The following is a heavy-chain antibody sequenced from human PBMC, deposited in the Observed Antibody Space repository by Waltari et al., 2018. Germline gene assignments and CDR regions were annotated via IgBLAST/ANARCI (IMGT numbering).Heavy chain of an antibody. CDR2: IYHSGST. CDR1: GYSISSGYY. D-gene: IGHD2-15*01. CDR3: ARVGLLGNWFDP. V-gene: IGHV4-38-2*02. Sequence: QVQLQESGPGPVKPSETLSPTYTVTGYSISSGYYWGWIRQPPGKGLAWIGSIYHSGSTYYTPSLKSRVTISVDTSKNQFSLKLSSVTAADTAVYYCARVGLLGNWFDPWGQGTLVTVSS. J-gene: IGHJ5*02.